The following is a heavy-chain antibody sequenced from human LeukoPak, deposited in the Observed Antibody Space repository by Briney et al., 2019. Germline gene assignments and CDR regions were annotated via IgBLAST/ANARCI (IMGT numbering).Heavy chain of an antibody. CDR2: IYPGDSDT. D-gene: IGHD2-2*01. V-gene: IGHV5-51*01. CDR3: ARRGVVVVPAANHYYYYYYMDV. Sequence: GESLKISCKGSGYSFTSYWIGWVRQMPGKGLEWMGIIYPGDSDTRYSPSFQGQVTTSADKSISTAYLQWSSLKASDTAMYYCARRGVVVVPAANHYYYYYYMDVWGKGTTVTVSS. J-gene: IGHJ6*03. CDR1: GYSFTSYW.